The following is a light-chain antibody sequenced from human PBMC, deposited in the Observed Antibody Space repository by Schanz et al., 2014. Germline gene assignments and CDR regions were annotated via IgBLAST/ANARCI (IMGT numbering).Light chain of an antibody. J-gene: IGLJ1*01. Sequence: QSALTQPASVSASPGQSITISCTGTSSDVGGYNYVSWYQQYPGKAPKLIIYDVTYRPSGVSHRFSGSKSGNTASLTISGLLAEDEADYYCSSYTSSSTLVFGTGTKVTVL. CDR3: SSYTSSSTLV. CDR2: DVT. V-gene: IGLV2-14*01. CDR1: SSDVGGYNY.